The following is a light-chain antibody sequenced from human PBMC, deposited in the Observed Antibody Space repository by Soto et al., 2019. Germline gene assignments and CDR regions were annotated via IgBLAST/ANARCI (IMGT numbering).Light chain of an antibody. Sequence: EIVLTQSPGTLSLSPGERATLSCSASQSVSNYLAWYQRKPGQAPRLLIYGASSRATGIPDRFSGSGSGTDFTLTISRLEPEDFAVYYCHQYGGSPQTFGQGTKV. CDR1: QSVSNY. CDR2: GAS. CDR3: HQYGGSPQT. J-gene: IGKJ1*01. V-gene: IGKV3-20*01.